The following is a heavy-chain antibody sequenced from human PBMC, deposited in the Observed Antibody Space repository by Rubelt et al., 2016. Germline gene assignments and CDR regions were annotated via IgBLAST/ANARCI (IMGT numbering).Heavy chain of an antibody. CDR2: VSGSGGST. V-gene: IGHV3-23*01. CDR1: GFTFSSYA. D-gene: IGHD2-2*01. Sequence: EVQLLESGGGLVQPGGSLRLSCAASGFTFSSYAMSWVRQAPGKGLEWVSGVSGSGGSTYYAESVKGRFTISRDNAKNSLYLQMNSLRPEDTAVYYCAREVGRSFDYCGQGALVTVSS. J-gene: IGHJ4*02. CDR3: AREVGRSFDY.